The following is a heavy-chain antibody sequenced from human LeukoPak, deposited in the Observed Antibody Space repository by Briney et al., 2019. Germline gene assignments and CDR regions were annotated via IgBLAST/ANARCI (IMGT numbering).Heavy chain of an antibody. Sequence: SETLSLTCTVSGGSISSYYWSWIRQPPGKGLQWIGEINHSGSTNYNPSLKSRVTISVDTSKNQFSLKLSSVTAADTAVYYCAREPRIQLWLRRYFDYWGQGTLVTVSS. CDR2: INHSGST. J-gene: IGHJ4*02. D-gene: IGHD5-18*01. CDR3: AREPRIQLWLRRYFDY. V-gene: IGHV4-34*01. CDR1: GGSISSYY.